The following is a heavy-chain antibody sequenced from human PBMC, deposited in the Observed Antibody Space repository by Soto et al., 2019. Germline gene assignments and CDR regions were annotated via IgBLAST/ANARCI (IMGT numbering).Heavy chain of an antibody. CDR2: INAGNGNT. J-gene: IGHJ3*02. CDR3: ARGRYCSGGSCYSYAFDI. CDR1: GYTFTSYA. V-gene: IGHV1-3*01. D-gene: IGHD2-15*01. Sequence: QVQLVQSGAEVKKPGASVKVSCKASGYTFTSYAMHWVRQAPGQRLEWMGWINAGNGNTKYSQKFQGRVTITRDTSASTAYMELSILRSEDTAVYYCARGRYCSGGSCYSYAFDIWGQGTMVTVSS.